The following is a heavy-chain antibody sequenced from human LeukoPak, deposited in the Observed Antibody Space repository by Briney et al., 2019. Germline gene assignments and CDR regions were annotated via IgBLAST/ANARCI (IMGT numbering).Heavy chain of an antibody. D-gene: IGHD5-18*01. V-gene: IGHV1-69*04. CDR2: IIVILGIA. CDR3: ASLDTAMVTGY. Sequence: ASVKVSCKPSRGTFTSYAISWGRQAPGHGGEWRGRIIVILGIANYAQKFQRRVTITANKSTSTAYMELSSLRSEDTGVYYCASLDTAMVTGYWGQGTLVTVSS. J-gene: IGHJ4*02. CDR1: RGTFTSYA.